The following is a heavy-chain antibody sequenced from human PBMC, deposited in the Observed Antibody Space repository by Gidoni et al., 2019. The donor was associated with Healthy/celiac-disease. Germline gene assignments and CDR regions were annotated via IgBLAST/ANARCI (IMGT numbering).Heavy chain of an antibody. D-gene: IGHD2-2*02. CDR3: ARGGYCSSTSCYTRLHSRYFDL. V-gene: IGHV4-34*01. J-gene: IGHJ2*01. CDR2: INHSGST. CDR1: GGSFSGYY. Sequence: QVQLQQWGAGLLKPSETLSLTCAVYGGSFSGYYWSWIRQPPGKGLEWIGEINHSGSTNYNPSLKSRVTISVDTSKNQFSLKLSSVTAADTAVYYCARGGYCSSTSCYTRLHSRYFDLWGRGTLVTVSS.